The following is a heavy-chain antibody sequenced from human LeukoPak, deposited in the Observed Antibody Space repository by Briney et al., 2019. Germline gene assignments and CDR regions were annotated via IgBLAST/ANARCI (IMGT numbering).Heavy chain of an antibody. D-gene: IGHD6-13*01. CDR3: VTSIALAGWGAFDV. CDR1: GGSISSSSYY. V-gene: IGHV4-39*07. Sequence: SETLSLTCTVSGGSISSSSYYWGWIRQPPGKGLEWIGSIYYSGSTYYNPSLKSRVTISVDTSKNQFSLKLNSVTVADTAAYYCVTSIALAGWGAFDVWGQGTMVTVSS. J-gene: IGHJ3*01. CDR2: IYYSGST.